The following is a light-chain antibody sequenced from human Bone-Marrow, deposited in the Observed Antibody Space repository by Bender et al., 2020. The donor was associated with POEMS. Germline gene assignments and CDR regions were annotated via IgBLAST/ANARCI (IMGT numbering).Light chain of an antibody. V-gene: IGLV3-1*01. CDR2: QDT. Sequence: SYEVTQPPSVSVSPGQTASITCPGDDLGDKYVSWYQQKPGQSPVLVIYQDTKRPPGIPERFSGSNSGNTATLTISGTQAMDEADYYCQAWDTYSVIFGGGTKLTVL. CDR3: QAWDTYSVI. CDR1: DLGDKY. J-gene: IGLJ2*01.